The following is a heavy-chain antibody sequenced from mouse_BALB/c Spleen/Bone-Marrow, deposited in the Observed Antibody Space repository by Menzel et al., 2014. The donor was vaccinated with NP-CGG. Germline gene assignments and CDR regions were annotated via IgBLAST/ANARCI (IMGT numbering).Heavy chain of an antibody. D-gene: IGHD1-1*01. CDR3: ASGDYYGEFAY. Sequence: EVQRVESGPGLVKPSQSLSLTCAVTGYSITSDYAWNWIRQFPGNKLEWMGYISYSGSTSYNPSLKSRISITRDTSKNQVFLQLNSVTTEDTATYYCASGDYYGEFAYWGQGTLVTVSA. V-gene: IGHV3-2*02. J-gene: IGHJ3*01. CDR2: ISYSGST. CDR1: GYSITSDYA.